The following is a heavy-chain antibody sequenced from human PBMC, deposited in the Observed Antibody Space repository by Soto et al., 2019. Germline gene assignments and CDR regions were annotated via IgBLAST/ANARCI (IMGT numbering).Heavy chain of an antibody. V-gene: IGHV5-51*01. CDR2: IYPGDSDT. CDR3: ARHRTVHAYPFGGGMDV. CDR1: GYSFTSYW. D-gene: IGHD3-10*01. Sequence: GESLKISCKGSGYSFTSYWIGWVRQMPGKVLEWMGIIYPGDSDTTYSPSFQGQVTISADKSISPAYLQWSSLKASDTAMYYCARHRTVHAYPFGGGMDVWGQGXTVTVYS. J-gene: IGHJ6*02.